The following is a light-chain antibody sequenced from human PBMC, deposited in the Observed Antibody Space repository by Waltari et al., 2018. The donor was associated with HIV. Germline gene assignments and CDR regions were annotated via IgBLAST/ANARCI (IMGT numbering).Light chain of an antibody. Sequence: SYELIQPPSVSVSPGQTASITCSGDELGTVYASWYQQKPGQSPVLIIYEDTRRPSGIPERFSGSNSGNTATLTISGTQVMDEADCYCQGWLSGTAVFGGGTTLTVL. J-gene: IGLJ2*01. V-gene: IGLV3-1*01. CDR1: ELGTVY. CDR2: EDT. CDR3: QGWLSGTAV.